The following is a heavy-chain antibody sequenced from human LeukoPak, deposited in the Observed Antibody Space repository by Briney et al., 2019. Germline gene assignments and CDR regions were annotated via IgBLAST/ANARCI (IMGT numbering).Heavy chain of an antibody. V-gene: IGHV3-23*01. CDR3: AALHGSGSYVERIDY. J-gene: IGHJ4*02. Sequence: PGGSLRLSCAASGFTFSSYAMSWVRQAPGKGLEWVSAISGSGGSTYYADSVKGRFTISRDNSKNTLYLQMNSLRAEDTAVYYCAALHGSGSYVERIDYWGQGTLVTVSS. CDR2: ISGSGGST. CDR1: GFTFSSYA. D-gene: IGHD3-10*01.